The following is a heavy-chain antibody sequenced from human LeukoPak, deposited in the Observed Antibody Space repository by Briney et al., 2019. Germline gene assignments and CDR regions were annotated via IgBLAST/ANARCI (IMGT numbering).Heavy chain of an antibody. CDR1: GFTFSSYA. CDR2: ISGSGGST. J-gene: IGHJ4*02. CDR3: AKIPGRYFDWLLNYFDY. D-gene: IGHD3-9*01. V-gene: IGHV3-23*01. Sequence: PGGSLRLSCAASGFTFSSYAMSWVRQAPGKGLEWVSAISGSGGSTYYADSVKGRFTISRDNSKSTLYLQMNSLRAEDTAVYYCAKIPGRYFDWLLNYFDYWGQGTLVTVSS.